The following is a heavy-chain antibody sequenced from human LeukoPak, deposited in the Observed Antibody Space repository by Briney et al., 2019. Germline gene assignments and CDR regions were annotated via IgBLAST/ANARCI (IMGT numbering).Heavy chain of an antibody. CDR3: ARGSGSFSGGFDY. CDR1: GLSISGQW. V-gene: IGHV3-33*08. J-gene: IGHJ4*02. Sequence: GGSLRLSCVASGLSISGQWTNWVRQTPGKGLEWVAIIWSDGSNKYYADSVKGRFTISRDNSKNTLYLQMNSLRAEDTAVYYCARGSGSFSGGFDYWGQGTLVTVSS. CDR2: IWSDGSNK. D-gene: IGHD1-26*01.